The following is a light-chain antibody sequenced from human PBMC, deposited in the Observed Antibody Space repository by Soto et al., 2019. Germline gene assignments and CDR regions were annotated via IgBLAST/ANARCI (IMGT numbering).Light chain of an antibody. J-gene: IGKJ1*01. Sequence: EIVLTQSPATLSVFPGERATLSCRASQSVSSNLAWYQQKPGQAPRLLIYGASTTATGLPARFSGSGSGTEFTLTISSLQSEDFAVYYCQQYNNWPPWTFGQGTKVDIK. CDR1: QSVSSN. CDR2: GAS. CDR3: QQYNNWPPWT. V-gene: IGKV3-15*01.